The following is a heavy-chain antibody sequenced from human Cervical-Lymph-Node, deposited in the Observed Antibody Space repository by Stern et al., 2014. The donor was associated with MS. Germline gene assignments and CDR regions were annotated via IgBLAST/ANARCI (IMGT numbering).Heavy chain of an antibody. J-gene: IGHJ6*02. CDR1: GFIFNNYA. V-gene: IGHV3-23*04. CDR3: TILPEEGSGTYSYYFYSYVMDV. CDR2: IRGGGANT. Sequence: EVKLVESGGGLVQPGGSLRLSCAASGFIFNNYAMSWVRPAPGQGLAWVSVIRGGGANTHYADSGKCRFTIARDNFNDTVSLQMTSLRSEDTAVYYCTILPEEGSGTYSYYFYSYVMDVWGQGTTVIVSS. D-gene: IGHD3-10*01.